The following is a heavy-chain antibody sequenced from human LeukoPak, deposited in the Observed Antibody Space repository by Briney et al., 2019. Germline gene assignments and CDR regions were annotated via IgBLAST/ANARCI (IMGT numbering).Heavy chain of an antibody. V-gene: IGHV4-34*01. D-gene: IGHD3-22*01. CDR2: INHSGST. CDR1: VGSFSSYY. CDR3: ARLYYYDRSGYYWWFDP. J-gene: IGHJ5*02. Sequence: PSETLSLTCAVHVGSFSSYYWTWSRQPPGKGLEWIGEINHSGSTNYNPSLKSRVTISVDPSKNQFSLKLSSVTAADTAVYYCARLYYYDRSGYYWWFDPWGQGTLVTVSS.